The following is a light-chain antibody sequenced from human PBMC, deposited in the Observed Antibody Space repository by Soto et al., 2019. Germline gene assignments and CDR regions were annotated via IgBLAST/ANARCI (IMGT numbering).Light chain of an antibody. J-gene: IGKJ1*01. CDR2: GAS. Sequence: ILMTHSPATLSVSPGESATLLYRPSQFVSSRSLAWYQQKLGQAPRLLIYGASNRATGIPDRFSGSGSGTDFTLTIDRLEPEDFAMYYCQQYSDSPPTFGQGTKVDIK. CDR3: QQYSDSPPT. CDR1: QFVSSRS. V-gene: IGKV3-20*01.